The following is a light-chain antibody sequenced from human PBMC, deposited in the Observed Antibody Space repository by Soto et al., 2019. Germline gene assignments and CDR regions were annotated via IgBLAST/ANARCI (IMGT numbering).Light chain of an antibody. V-gene: IGKV3-20*01. CDR1: QSVSSRY. CDR3: QQYGRSPPFT. Sequence: EIVLTQSPGTLSLSPGERATLSCRASQSVSSRYLAWYQQKPGQAPRLLIYDASSRATGIPDRFSGSGSGTDFTLTISRLEPEDFTVYYCQQYGRSPPFTFGPGTKVDIK. CDR2: DAS. J-gene: IGKJ3*01.